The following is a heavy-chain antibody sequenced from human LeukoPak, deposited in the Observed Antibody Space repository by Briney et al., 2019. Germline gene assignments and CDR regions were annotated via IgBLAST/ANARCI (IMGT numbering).Heavy chain of an antibody. CDR2: IYPGDSDT. D-gene: IGHD6-13*01. V-gene: IGHV5-51*01. J-gene: IGHJ4*02. Sequence: GESLKISCKDSGYSFSTHWIGWVRQMPGKGLEWMGIIYPGDSDTRYSPSFQGQVTISADKSITTAYLQWSSLKASDTAMYYCARKGSSWDYWGQGTLVTVSS. CDR3: ARKGSSWDY. CDR1: GYSFSTHW.